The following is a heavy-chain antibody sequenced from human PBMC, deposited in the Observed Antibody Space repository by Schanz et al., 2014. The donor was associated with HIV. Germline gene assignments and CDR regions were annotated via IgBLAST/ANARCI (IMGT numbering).Heavy chain of an antibody. CDR2: TWYDGSNK. CDR1: GFTFSDYY. Sequence: QVQLVESGGGLAKPGGSLRLSCAASGFTFSDYYMSWIRQAPGKGLEWVAVTWYDGSNKYYADSVKGRFTISRDNSKNTLYLQMNSLRAEDAAVYYCTTDIGYCSGGSCYQYWGQGTLVTVSS. CDR3: TTDIGYCSGGSCYQY. D-gene: IGHD2-15*01. J-gene: IGHJ4*02. V-gene: IGHV3-33*08.